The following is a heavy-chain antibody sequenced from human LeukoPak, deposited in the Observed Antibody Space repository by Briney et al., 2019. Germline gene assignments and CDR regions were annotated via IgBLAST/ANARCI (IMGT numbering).Heavy chain of an antibody. D-gene: IGHD2-2*02. CDR3: ARHGRYTALNFDY. V-gene: IGHV4-59*01. Sequence: SETLSLTCTVSGGSISSYYWSWIRQPPGKGLEWIGYIYYSGSTNYNPSLKSRVTISVDTSKNRFSLKLSSVTAADTAVYYCARHGRYTALNFDYWGQGTLVTVSS. CDR2: IYYSGST. CDR1: GGSISSYY. J-gene: IGHJ4*02.